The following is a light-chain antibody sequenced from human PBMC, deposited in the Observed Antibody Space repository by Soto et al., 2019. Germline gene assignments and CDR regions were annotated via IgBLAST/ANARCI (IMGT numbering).Light chain of an antibody. J-gene: IGKJ1*01. CDR3: KQYGSSGT. V-gene: IGKV3-20*01. CDR2: GAS. Sequence: EIVLTQSPGPLSLSPGERATLSCRSSQSVSNNYLAWYQQKPGQAPRLLIYGASNRATGIPDRFSCSVSGTDCTLTISRLEPEDFVVYYCKQYGSSGTFGQGTKVEIK. CDR1: QSVSNNY.